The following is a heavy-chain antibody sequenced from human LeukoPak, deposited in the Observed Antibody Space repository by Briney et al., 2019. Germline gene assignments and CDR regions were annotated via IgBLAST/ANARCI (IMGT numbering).Heavy chain of an antibody. CDR3: ARLAARVDY. V-gene: IGHV4-39*01. J-gene: IGHJ4*02. Sequence: PSETLSLTCTVSSGSIGSSSNYWGWIRQAPGKGLEWIGNVYYSGSTYYNPSLKSRVTISVDTSKNQFSLKLSSVTAADTAVYYCARLAARVDYWGQGTLVTVSS. D-gene: IGHD6-6*01. CDR2: VYYSGST. CDR1: SGSIGSSSNY.